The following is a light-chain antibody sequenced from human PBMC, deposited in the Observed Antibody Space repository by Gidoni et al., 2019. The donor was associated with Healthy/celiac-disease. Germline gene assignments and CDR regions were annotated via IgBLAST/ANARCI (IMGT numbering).Light chain of an antibody. J-gene: IGKJ2*03. CDR3: QQSYSTPQS. CDR1: QSISSY. CDR2: AAS. V-gene: IGKV1-39*01. Sequence: SVGDRVTITCRASQSISSYLNWYQQKPGKAPKLLIYAASSLQSGVPSRFSGSGSGTDFTLTISSLQPEDFATYYCQQSYSTPQSFGQGTKLEIK.